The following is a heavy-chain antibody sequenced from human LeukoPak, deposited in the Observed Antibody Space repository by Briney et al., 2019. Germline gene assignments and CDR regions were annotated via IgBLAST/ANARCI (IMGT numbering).Heavy chain of an antibody. CDR1: GFTFSRYW. J-gene: IGHJ3*02. Sequence: GGSLRLSCAASGFTFSRYWMSWVRQAPGKGLEWVANIRQDGSEKHYLDSVKGRITISRDNAKNSLYLQMNSFRVEDTAVYFCARWGSELPDDAFDIWGQGTMVTVSS. CDR2: IRQDGSEK. V-gene: IGHV3-7*01. D-gene: IGHD6-25*01. CDR3: ARWGSELPDDAFDI.